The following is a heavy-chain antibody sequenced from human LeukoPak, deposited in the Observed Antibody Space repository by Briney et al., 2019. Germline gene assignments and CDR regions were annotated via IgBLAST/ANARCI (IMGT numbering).Heavy chain of an antibody. J-gene: IGHJ5*02. D-gene: IGHD3-10*01. CDR3: ARAGSYYYDP. CDR2: IYHSGST. CDR1: GGSISSGGYS. Sequence: SQILSLTCAVSGGSISSGGYSWSWIRQPPGKGLEWIGYIYHSGSTYYNPSLKSRVTISVDRSKNQFSLKLSSVTAADTAVYYCARAGSYYYDPWGQGTLVTVSS. V-gene: IGHV4-30-2*01.